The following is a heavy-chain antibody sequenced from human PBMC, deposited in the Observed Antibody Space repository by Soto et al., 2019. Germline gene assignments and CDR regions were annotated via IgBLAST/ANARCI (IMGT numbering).Heavy chain of an antibody. CDR3: AKATTTVTHPAYFQH. V-gene: IGHV3-30-3*01. J-gene: IGHJ1*01. D-gene: IGHD4-17*01. CDR1: GFTFSSYA. CDR2: ISYDGSNK. Sequence: GGSLRLSCAASGFTFSSYAMHWVRQAPGKGLEWVAVISYDGSNKYYADSVKGRFTISRDNSKNTLYLQMNSLRAEDTAVYYCAKATTTVTHPAYFQHWGQGTLVTVSS.